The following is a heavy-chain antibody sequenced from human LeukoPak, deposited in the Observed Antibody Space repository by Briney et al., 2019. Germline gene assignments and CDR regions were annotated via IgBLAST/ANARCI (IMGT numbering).Heavy chain of an antibody. CDR3: ARGGTAVIAPYAFDI. CDR1: GGSISSYY. V-gene: IGHV4-59*01. CDR2: IDYSGST. D-gene: IGHD4-23*01. Sequence: PSETLSLTCTVSGGSISSYYWSWIRQPPGKGLEWIGYIDYSGSTNYNPSVKSRVAMSVDTSKKQFSLKLSSLTAADTAVYYCARGGTAVIAPYAFDIWGQGTMVTVSS. J-gene: IGHJ3*02.